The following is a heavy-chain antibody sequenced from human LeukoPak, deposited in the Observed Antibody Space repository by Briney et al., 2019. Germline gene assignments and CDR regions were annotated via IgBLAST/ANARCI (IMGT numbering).Heavy chain of an antibody. J-gene: IGHJ4*02. CDR2: ISGSGGGT. CDR3: AKAANYDILTGYYLDY. D-gene: IGHD3-9*01. Sequence: GGSLRLSCAASGFTFSSYGMSWVRQASGKGLEWVSAISGSGGGTDYADSVKGRFTISRDNSKNTLYLQMNNLRAEDTAIYYCAKAANYDILTGYYLDYWGQGTLVTVSS. V-gene: IGHV3-23*01. CDR1: GFTFSSYG.